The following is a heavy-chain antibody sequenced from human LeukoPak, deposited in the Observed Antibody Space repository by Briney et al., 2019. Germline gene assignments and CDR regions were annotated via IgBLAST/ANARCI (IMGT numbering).Heavy chain of an antibody. CDR3: ARAFPPLRTSAAGDF. V-gene: IGHV3-21*06. CDR1: GFTFSDYD. J-gene: IGHJ4*02. Sequence: PGGPLRLSCTASGFTFSDYDMNWVRLAPGKGLEWVSSISGRSNHKYYTDSAKGRFTISRDNAKNSLYLQMNSLRAEDTAVYYCARAFPPLRTSAAGDFWGQGTLVTVSS. CDR2: ISGRSNHK. D-gene: IGHD6-25*01.